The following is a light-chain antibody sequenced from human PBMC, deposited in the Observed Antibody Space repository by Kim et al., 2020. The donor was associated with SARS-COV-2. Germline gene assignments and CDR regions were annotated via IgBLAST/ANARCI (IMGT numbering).Light chain of an antibody. CDR2: WAS. J-gene: IGKJ2*01. V-gene: IGKV4-1*01. Sequence: DIVMTQSPDSLAVSLGERATINCKSSRSILYNSNNQNYLAWYQQKPGQPPKLLIYWASTRESGVSNRFSASGSGIDFTLTISSLQAEDVAVYYCQQYYDPPFTFGQGTKLEI. CDR3: QQYYDPPFT. CDR1: RSILYNSNNQNY.